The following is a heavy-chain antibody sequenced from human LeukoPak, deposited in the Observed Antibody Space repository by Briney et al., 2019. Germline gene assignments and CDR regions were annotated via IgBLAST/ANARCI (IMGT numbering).Heavy chain of an antibody. J-gene: IGHJ5*02. CDR3: ASQIVVVPAAMGGWFVP. CDR2: INHSGST. D-gene: IGHD2-2*01. CDR1: GGSFSGYY. Sequence: PSETLSLTCAVSGGSFSGYYWSWIRQPPGKGLEWIGEINHSGSTNYNPSLKSRVTISVDTSKNQFSLKLSSVTAADTAVYYCASQIVVVPAAMGGWFVPWGQGTLVTVSS. V-gene: IGHV4-34*01.